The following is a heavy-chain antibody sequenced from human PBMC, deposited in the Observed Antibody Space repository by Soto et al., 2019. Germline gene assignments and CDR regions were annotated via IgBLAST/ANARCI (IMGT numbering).Heavy chain of an antibody. CDR3: ARRGSGSYSDY. V-gene: IGHV3-23*01. CDR2: ISGSGDST. CDR1: GFTFSSYA. D-gene: IGHD1-26*01. J-gene: IGHJ4*02. Sequence: EVQLLESGGGLVQPGGSLRLSCAASGFTFSSYAMSWVRQAPGKGLEWVSVISGSGDSTYYADSVKGRFTISRDNSKNPLYLQMSTLRAEDTAVYYCARRGSGSYSDYWGQGTLVTVSS.